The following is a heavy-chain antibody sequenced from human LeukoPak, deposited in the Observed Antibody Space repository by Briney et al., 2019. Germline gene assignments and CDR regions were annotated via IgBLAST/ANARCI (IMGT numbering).Heavy chain of an antibody. J-gene: IGHJ3*02. D-gene: IGHD5-18*01. CDR1: GYTFTGYY. V-gene: IGHV1-2*02. Sequence: ASVKVSCKASGYTFTGYYMHWVRQAPGQGLEWMGWINPNSGGTNYAQKFQGRVTMTRDTSISTAYMELSRLRSDDTAVYYCASPVDTAMVDAFDIWGQGTMVTVSS. CDR2: INPNSGGT. CDR3: ASPVDTAMVDAFDI.